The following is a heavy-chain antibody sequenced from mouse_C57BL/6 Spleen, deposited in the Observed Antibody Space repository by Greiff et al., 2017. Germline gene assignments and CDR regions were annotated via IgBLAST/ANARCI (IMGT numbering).Heavy chain of an antibody. CDR3: ARENSHGAMDY. CDR2: ISNLAYSI. Sequence: EVKVVESGGGLVQPGGSLKLSCAASGFTFSDYGMAWVRQAPRKGPEWVAFISNLAYSIYYADTVTGRFTISRENAKNTLYLEMSSLRSEDTAMYYCARENSHGAMDYWGQGTSVTVSS. CDR1: GFTFSDYG. V-gene: IGHV5-15*01. J-gene: IGHJ4*01.